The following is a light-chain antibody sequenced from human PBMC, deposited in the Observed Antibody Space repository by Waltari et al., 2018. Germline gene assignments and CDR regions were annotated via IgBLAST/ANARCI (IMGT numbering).Light chain of an antibody. CDR3: ATWSGSLRGVV. CDR1: GSNIGNDP. J-gene: IGLJ2*01. CDR2: DNN. Sequence: QSVLTQPPSVSAAPGPKVTISCSGSGSNIGNDPVSWYQPGPGTAPKLLIYDNNQRPSWIPDRFSGSQSGTSATLGITGLQTGDAADYYCATWSGSLRGVVFGGGTKLTVL. V-gene: IGLV1-51*01.